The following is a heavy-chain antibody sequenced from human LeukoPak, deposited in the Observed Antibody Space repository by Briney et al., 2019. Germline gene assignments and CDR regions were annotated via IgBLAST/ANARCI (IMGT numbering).Heavy chain of an antibody. D-gene: IGHD6-13*01. CDR3: ARRAAAAGIDY. Sequence: PSETLSLTCAVYGGSFSGYYWNWIRQPPGKGLEWIGEINHSGSTNYNPSLKSRVTISVDTSKNQFSLKLSSVTAADTAVYYCARRAAAAGIDYWGQGTLVTVSS. CDR2: INHSGST. V-gene: IGHV4-34*01. J-gene: IGHJ4*02. CDR1: GGSFSGYY.